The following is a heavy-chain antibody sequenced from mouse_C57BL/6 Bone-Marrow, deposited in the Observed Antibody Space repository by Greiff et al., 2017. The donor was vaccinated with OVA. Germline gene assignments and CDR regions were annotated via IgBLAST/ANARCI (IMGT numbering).Heavy chain of an antibody. CDR1: GYTFTNYW. J-gene: IGHJ2*02. Sequence: QVQLQQPGAELVRPGTSVKLSCKASGYTFTNYWMHWVKQRPGQGLEWIGVIAPSDSYITYNQKFKGRATLTVDTSSSTAYMHLSSLTSEDSAVYYFAHCGSKLYLHYWGQGTSLTVSS. CDR3: AHCGSKLYLHY. D-gene: IGHD1-1*01. V-gene: IGHV1-59*01. CDR2: IAPSDSYI.